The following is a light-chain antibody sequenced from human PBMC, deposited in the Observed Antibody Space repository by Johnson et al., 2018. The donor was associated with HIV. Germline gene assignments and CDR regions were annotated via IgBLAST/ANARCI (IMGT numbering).Light chain of an antibody. V-gene: IGLV1-51*01. CDR3: GTWDSTLSAGGYV. J-gene: IGLJ1*01. CDR2: DNN. Sequence: QSVLTQPPSVSAAPGQKVTISCSGSSSNIGNNYVSWYQQLPGTAPKLLIYDNNKRPSGIPDRFSGSKSGTSATLGIPGLQPGDEADYYCGTWDSTLSAGGYVFGTGTKVTVL. CDR1: SSNIGNNY.